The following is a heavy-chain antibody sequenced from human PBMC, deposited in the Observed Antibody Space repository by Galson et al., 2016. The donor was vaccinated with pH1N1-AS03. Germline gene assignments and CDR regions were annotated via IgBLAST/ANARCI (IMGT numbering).Heavy chain of an antibody. CDR3: ARDRTVVAASIIYYEGMDV. Sequence: SLRLSCAVSGFTFGSHWMSWVRQAPGKGLEWVANINKDGNEKHYVDSVKGRFAISRDNAKNSLYLQMNSLRAEDTAVYYCARDRTVVAASIIYYEGMDVWGQGATVTVSS. D-gene: IGHD2-2*01. CDR2: INKDGNEK. V-gene: IGHV3-7*03. CDR1: GFTFGSHW. J-gene: IGHJ6*02.